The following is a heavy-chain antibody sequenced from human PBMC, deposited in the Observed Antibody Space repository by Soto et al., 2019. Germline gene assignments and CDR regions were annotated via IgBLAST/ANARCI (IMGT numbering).Heavy chain of an antibody. V-gene: IGHV4-31*03. Sequence: QVQLRESGPGLVKPSQTLSLTCTVSGGSINSGGYYWNWIRQHPGKGLEWIGYMYYSGSTYYNPFLRSRVIISAATSENPLYLKLSSVTAADTAVYSCARGYRPSGYSSSWVFDSWGQGTLVNVSS. CDR1: GGSINSGGYY. D-gene: IGHD6-13*01. J-gene: IGHJ4*02. CDR2: MYYSGST. CDR3: ARGYRPSGYSSSWVFDS.